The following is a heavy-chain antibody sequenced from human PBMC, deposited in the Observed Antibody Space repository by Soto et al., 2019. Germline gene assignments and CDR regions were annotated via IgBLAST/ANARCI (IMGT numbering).Heavy chain of an antibody. Sequence: ASETLSLTCPVSGASISRYYWSWIRQPPGKGLEWIGYIYYSGSTNYNPSLKSRVTISVDTSKNQFSLKLSSVTAADTAVYYCARSAPSSYYYYYYMDVWGKGTTVTVSS. CDR3: ARSAPSSYYYYYYMDV. D-gene: IGHD3-3*01. CDR2: IYYSGST. J-gene: IGHJ6*03. CDR1: GASISRYY. V-gene: IGHV4-59*01.